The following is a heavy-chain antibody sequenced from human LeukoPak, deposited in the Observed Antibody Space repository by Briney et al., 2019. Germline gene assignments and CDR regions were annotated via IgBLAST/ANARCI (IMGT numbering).Heavy chain of an antibody. CDR3: ATRSSSWRAFDI. CDR2: MDPNSGNT. CDR1: GYTFTSVD. V-gene: IGHV1-8*01. J-gene: IGHJ3*02. Sequence: GASVKVSCKASGYTFTSVDINWVRQATGQGLEWMGWMDPNSGNTGYAQKFQGRVTMTRHTSITTAYMELSSLRFEDTAVYYCATRSSSWRAFDIWGQGTMVTVSS. D-gene: IGHD6-13*01.